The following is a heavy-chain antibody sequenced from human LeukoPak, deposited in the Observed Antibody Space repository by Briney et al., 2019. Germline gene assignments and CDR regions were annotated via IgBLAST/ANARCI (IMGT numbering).Heavy chain of an antibody. CDR3: ARDRTYYYDSSGPYNWFDP. CDR2: IYTSGST. J-gene: IGHJ5*02. D-gene: IGHD3-22*01. Sequence: SETLSLTCTVSGGSISSSTYYWGWIRQPAGKGLEWIGRIYTSGSTNYNPSLKSRVTMSVDTSKNQFSLKLSSVTAADTAVYYCARDRTYYYDSSGPYNWFDPWGQGTLVTVSS. CDR1: GGSISSSTYY. V-gene: IGHV4-61*02.